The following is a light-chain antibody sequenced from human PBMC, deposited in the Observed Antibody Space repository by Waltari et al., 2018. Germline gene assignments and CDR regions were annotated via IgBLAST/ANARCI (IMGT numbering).Light chain of an antibody. Sequence: QSVLTQPPSASGTPGQAVSISCSRGSSNSAVDTVHWYQHLPGMAPKLLINGNNQRPSGVPARFSGSKSGTSASLAISGLQSEDEADYYCAAWDDSLYGRVFGGGTKLTVL. CDR2: GNN. J-gene: IGLJ2*01. CDR1: SSNSAVDT. CDR3: AAWDDSLYGRV. V-gene: IGLV1-44*01.